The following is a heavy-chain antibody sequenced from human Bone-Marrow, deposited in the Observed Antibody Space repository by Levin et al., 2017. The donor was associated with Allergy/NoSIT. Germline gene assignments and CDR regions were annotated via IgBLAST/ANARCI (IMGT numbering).Heavy chain of an antibody. CDR2: ISTSGTT. CDR1: GGSVNTGSYF. Sequence: MASETLSLTCTVSGGSVNTGSYFWTWIRQPAGKGLEWIGRISTSGTTSYNPSLKSRVTISLDTPENQFSLNLTPVTAADTAVYFCARELNFDILTRYNYYYYMDVWGTGTTVTVSS. D-gene: IGHD3-9*01. J-gene: IGHJ6*03. CDR3: ARELNFDILTRYNYYYYMDV. V-gene: IGHV4-61*02.